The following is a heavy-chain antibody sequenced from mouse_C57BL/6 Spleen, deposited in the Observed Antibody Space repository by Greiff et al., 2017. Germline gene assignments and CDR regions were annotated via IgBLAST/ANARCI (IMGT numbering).Heavy chain of an antibody. CDR1: GFTFSDFY. CDR3: ARDSTGLYAMDY. CDR2: SRNKANDYTT. Sequence: EVNLVESGGGLVQSGRSLRLSCATSGFTFSDFYMEWVRQAPGKGLEWIAASRNKANDYTTEYSASVKGRFIVSRDTSQSILYLQMNALRAEDTAIYYCARDSTGLYAMDYWGQGTSVTVSS. V-gene: IGHV7-1*01. D-gene: IGHD4-1*01. J-gene: IGHJ4*01.